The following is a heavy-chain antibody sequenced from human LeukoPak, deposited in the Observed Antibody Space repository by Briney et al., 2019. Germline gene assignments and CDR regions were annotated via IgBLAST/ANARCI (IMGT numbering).Heavy chain of an antibody. D-gene: IGHD3-22*01. J-gene: IGHJ4*02. CDR1: GFTFSSYG. CDR3: ARADSTGYFLGHFDY. Sequence: GGSLGLSCAASGFTFSSYGMHWVRQAPGKGLEWVAVIWYDGSNKYYADSVKGRFTISRDNSKNTLYLQMNSLRAEDTAVYYCARADSTGYFLGHFDYWGQGTLVTVSS. CDR2: IWYDGSNK. V-gene: IGHV3-33*01.